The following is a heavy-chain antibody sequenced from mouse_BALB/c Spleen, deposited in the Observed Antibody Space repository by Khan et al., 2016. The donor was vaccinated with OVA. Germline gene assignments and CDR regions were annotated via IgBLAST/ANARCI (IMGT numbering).Heavy chain of an antibody. Sequence: QVQLKESGPGLVAPSQSLSITCTVSGFSLTDYGVSWIRQPPGKGLEWLGVIWGGGSTYYNSALKSRLSISKANSKSQVFLKMSSLQTDDTAMYXWAKVVWSYYYALDYWGQGTSVTVSA. J-gene: IGHJ4*01. CDR3: AKVVWSYYYALDY. CDR1: GFSLTDYG. CDR2: IWGGGST. D-gene: IGHD1-1*02. V-gene: IGHV2-6-5*01.